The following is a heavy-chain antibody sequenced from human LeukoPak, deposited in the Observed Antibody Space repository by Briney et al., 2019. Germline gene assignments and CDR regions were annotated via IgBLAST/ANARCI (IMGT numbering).Heavy chain of an antibody. CDR1: GFTFSSYA. CDR2: ISGSGGGT. J-gene: IGHJ6*03. D-gene: IGHD3-3*01. Sequence: PGGSLRLSCAASGFTFSSYAMSWVRQAPGKGLEWVSAISGSGGGTYYADSVKGRFTISRDNSKNTLYLQMNSLRAEDTAVYYCAKVGGYDFWGDYMDVWGKGTTVTISS. CDR3: AKVGGYDFWGDYMDV. V-gene: IGHV3-23*01.